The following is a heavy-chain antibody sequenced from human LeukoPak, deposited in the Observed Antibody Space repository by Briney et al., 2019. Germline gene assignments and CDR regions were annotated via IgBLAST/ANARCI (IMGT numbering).Heavy chain of an antibody. CDR2: IYYSGST. CDR3: ARGVHDYGDYVRFYLDY. J-gene: IGHJ4*02. CDR1: GGSISSSSYY. D-gene: IGHD4-17*01. V-gene: IGHV4-39*07. Sequence: SETLSLTCTVSGGSISSSSYYWGWIRQPPGKGLAWIGSIYYSGSTYYNPSLKSRVTISVDTSKNQFSLKLSSVTAADTAVYYCARGVHDYGDYVRFYLDYWGQGTLVTVSS.